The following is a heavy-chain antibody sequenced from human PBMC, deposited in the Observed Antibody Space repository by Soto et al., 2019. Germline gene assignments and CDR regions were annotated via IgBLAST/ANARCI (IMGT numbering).Heavy chain of an antibody. CDR1: RFTFSGYS. J-gene: IGHJ3*02. Sequence: QPGGSLRLSCAASRFTFSGYSMNWVRQGPGKGLEWVSYISYSSTTIYYADSVKGRFTISRDNAKNSLYLQMNSLRDEDTAVYYCARDYDDTSAFPNACDIWGQGTMLTV. CDR2: ISYSSTTI. CDR3: ARDYDDTSAFPNACDI. D-gene: IGHD3-22*01. V-gene: IGHV3-48*02.